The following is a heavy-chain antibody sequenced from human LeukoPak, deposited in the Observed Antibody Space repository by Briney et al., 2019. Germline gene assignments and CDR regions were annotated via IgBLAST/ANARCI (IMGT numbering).Heavy chain of an antibody. V-gene: IGHV4-34*01. CDR2: INHSGST. J-gene: IGHJ4*02. Sequence: SETLSLTCAVYGGSFSGYYWSWIRQPPGKGLEWIGEINHSGSTNYNPSLKSRVTILVDTSKNQFSLKLSSVTAADTAVYYCARGSSTSLDYWGQGTLVTVSS. D-gene: IGHD2-2*01. CDR1: GGSFSGYY. CDR3: ARGSSTSLDY.